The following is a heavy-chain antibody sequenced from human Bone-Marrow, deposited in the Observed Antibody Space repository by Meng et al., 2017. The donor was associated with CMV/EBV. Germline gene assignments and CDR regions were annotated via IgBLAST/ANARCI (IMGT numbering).Heavy chain of an antibody. CDR2: INHSGST. CDR3: ARGRRRYSSRWTGFYYYDGMDV. Sequence: GSLRLSCAVYGESFSGYYWSWNRQPPGKGLGWIGEINHSGSTNYKPSLKSRVTISVDSSKNQFSLNLSSVTPADTAVYYCARGRRRYSSRWTGFYYYDGMDVWGQGATVTVCS. CDR1: GESFSGYY. V-gene: IGHV4-34*01. J-gene: IGHJ6*02. D-gene: IGHD6-13*01.